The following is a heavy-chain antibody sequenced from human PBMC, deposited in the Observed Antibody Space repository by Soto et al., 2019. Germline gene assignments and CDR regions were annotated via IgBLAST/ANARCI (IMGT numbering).Heavy chain of an antibody. D-gene: IGHD1-20*01. Sequence: EVHLLESGEDLVQPGGSLRLSCAASGFTFSEHSMSWVRQAPGKGLEWVSGLSGSGQSTYYADSVKGRFTISRDNAKKTLYLQMNSLRAEDTAVYYCANSLGNNWDDHYFGSWGQGTLVTVSS. V-gene: IGHV3-23*01. CDR1: GFTFSEHS. J-gene: IGHJ4*02. CDR3: ANSLGNNWDDHYFGS. CDR2: LSGSGQST.